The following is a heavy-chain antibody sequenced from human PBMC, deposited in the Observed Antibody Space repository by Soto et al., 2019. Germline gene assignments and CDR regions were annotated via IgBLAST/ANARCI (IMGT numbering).Heavy chain of an antibody. CDR3: SRDPWGSGISAAGD. V-gene: IGHV3-9*01. J-gene: IGHJ4*02. CDR2: ISWNSADI. CDR1: GFTFHNYA. D-gene: IGHD6-13*01. Sequence: EVQLVESGGGLVQPGRSLRLSCAASGFTFHNYAMHWVRQAPGKGLEWVSGISWNSADIGYADSVKGRFTISRDNAKNSLYLQMLSLRAEDTALYYCSRDPWGSGISAAGDWGQGTLVTVSS.